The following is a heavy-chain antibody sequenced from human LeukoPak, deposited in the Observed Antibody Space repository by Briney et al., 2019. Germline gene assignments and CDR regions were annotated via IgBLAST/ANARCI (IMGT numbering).Heavy chain of an antibody. CDR1: GGSMSSSSYY. Sequence: SETLSLTCAVSGGSMSSSSYYWGWIRQPPGKGLEWIGEINHSGSTNYNPSLKSRVTISVDTSKNQFSLKLSSVTAADTAVYYCARGRLGWLFSWGQGTLVTVSS. CDR2: INHSGST. CDR3: ARGRLGWLFS. V-gene: IGHV4-39*07. J-gene: IGHJ5*02. D-gene: IGHD3/OR15-3a*01.